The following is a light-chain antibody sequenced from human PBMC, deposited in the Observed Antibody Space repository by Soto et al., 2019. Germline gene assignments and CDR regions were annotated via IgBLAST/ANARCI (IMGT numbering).Light chain of an antibody. CDR3: QQYGSSPRT. Sequence: EIVLTQSPGTLSLSPGERATLSCRASQSVSSRYLGWYQQKPGQAPRLLIYGASTRATGIPDRFSGSGSGTDFTLTISRLEPEDFAVYYCQQYGSSPRTFGQGTKLEIK. CDR2: GAS. V-gene: IGKV3-20*01. J-gene: IGKJ2*01. CDR1: QSVSSRY.